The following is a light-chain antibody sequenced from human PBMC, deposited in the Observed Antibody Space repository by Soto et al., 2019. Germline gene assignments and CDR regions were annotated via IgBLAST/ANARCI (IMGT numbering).Light chain of an antibody. CDR1: QGIGND. J-gene: IGKJ1*01. CDR3: LQHTTYPWT. Sequence: DIQMTQSPSSLSASVGDRVTITCRASQGIGNDLGWFQQKPGKAPKRLIYAVSSLQSGVPSRFSGSRSGTEFTLTISSLQREDFATYYCLQHTTYPWTFGQGTKVEIK. V-gene: IGKV1-17*01. CDR2: AVS.